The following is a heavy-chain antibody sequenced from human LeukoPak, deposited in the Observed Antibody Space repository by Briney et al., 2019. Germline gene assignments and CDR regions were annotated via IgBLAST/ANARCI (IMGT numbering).Heavy chain of an antibody. Sequence: PGGSLRLSCATSGFAFNNYAMSWVRQAPGKGLEWVAAITASGGSTFHADSVKGRFTISRDNSVSTLYLQMSSLRAEDTAVYYCAKDLSAAASLRVDPWGQGTLVTVSS. CDR2: ITASGGST. J-gene: IGHJ5*02. V-gene: IGHV3-23*01. CDR1: GFAFNNYA. D-gene: IGHD6-13*01. CDR3: AKDLSAAASLRVDP.